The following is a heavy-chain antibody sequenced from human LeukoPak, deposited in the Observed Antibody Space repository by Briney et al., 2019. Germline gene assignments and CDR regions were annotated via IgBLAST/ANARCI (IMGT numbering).Heavy chain of an antibody. CDR2: IWYDGSNK. Sequence: PGRSLRLSCATSGFTFSSYGMHWVRQAPGKGLEWVALIWYDGSNKYYGDSVKCRFTISRDNSKNTLHLQMNSLRAEDTAVYYCAKTGGYCSSTSCPPYYYYMDVWGKGTTVTVSS. J-gene: IGHJ6*03. V-gene: IGHV3-33*06. CDR3: AKTGGYCSSTSCPPYYYYMDV. D-gene: IGHD2-2*01. CDR1: GFTFSSYG.